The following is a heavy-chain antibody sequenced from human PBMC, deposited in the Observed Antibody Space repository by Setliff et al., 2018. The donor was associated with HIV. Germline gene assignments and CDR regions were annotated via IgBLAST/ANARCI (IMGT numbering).Heavy chain of an antibody. V-gene: IGHV1-2*02. D-gene: IGHD6-13*01. CDR2: IDPNSGDT. CDR3: ARAAGYSSSWHRYAFEI. CDR1: GYTFTGYY. Sequence: GASVKVSCKASGYTFTGYYLHWVRQAPGQELEWMGWIDPNSGDTNYEQKFQGRVSMTRDTSISTVYMELSSLRSDDTAVYYCARAAGYSSSWHRYAFEIWGQGTMVTVSS. J-gene: IGHJ3*02.